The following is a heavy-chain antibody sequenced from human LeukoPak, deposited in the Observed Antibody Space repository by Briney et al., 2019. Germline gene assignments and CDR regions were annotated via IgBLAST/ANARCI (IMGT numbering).Heavy chain of an antibody. CDR1: GFTFSSYS. Sequence: PGGSLRLSCAASGFTFSSYSMNWVRQAPGKGLEWVSSISSSSSYIYYADSVKGRFTISRDHAKNSLYLQMNSLRAEDTAVYYCAKTVTVVVPAANWFYPWGQGTLVTVLS. V-gene: IGHV3-21*01. J-gene: IGHJ5*02. D-gene: IGHD2-2*01. CDR3: AKTVTVVVPAANWFYP. CDR2: ISSSSSYI.